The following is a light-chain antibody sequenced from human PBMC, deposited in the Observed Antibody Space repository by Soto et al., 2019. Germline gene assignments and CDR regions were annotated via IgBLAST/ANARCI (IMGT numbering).Light chain of an antibody. V-gene: IGKV3-20*01. CDR1: QSVSSSY. Sequence: EIVLTQSPGTLSLSPGERATLSCRASQSVSSSYLAWYQQKPGQAPRLLIYDASSRATGIPDRSSGSGSGTDFTLTISRLEPEDFAVYYCQQYGSSPYTFGQGTKLEIK. CDR3: QQYGSSPYT. J-gene: IGKJ2*01. CDR2: DAS.